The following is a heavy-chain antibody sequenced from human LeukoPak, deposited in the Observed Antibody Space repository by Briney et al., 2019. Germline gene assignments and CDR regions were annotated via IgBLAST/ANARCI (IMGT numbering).Heavy chain of an antibody. D-gene: IGHD3-22*01. CDR2: ISGSGGST. J-gene: IGHJ4*02. Sequence: PGGSLRLSCAASGFTFSSYAMSWVRQAPGKGLEWVSAISGSGGSTYCADSVKGRFTISRDNSKNTLYLQMNSLRAEDTAVYYCANRGDYDSSGYLRTYWGQGTLVTVSS. CDR3: ANRGDYDSSGYLRTY. CDR1: GFTFSSYA. V-gene: IGHV3-23*01.